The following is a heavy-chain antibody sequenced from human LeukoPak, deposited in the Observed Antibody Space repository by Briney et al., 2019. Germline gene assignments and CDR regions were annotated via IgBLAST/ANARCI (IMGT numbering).Heavy chain of an antibody. Sequence: GGSLRLSCAASGFTFSNYAMSWVRQAPGKGLEWVSAISGNGGSTYYADSVEGRFTISRDNSKNTLYLQMNSLRAEDTAVYYCAKISPYGGNSAWGQGTLVTVSS. D-gene: IGHD4-23*01. CDR1: GFTFSNYA. CDR2: ISGNGGST. CDR3: AKISPYGGNSA. J-gene: IGHJ4*02. V-gene: IGHV3-23*01.